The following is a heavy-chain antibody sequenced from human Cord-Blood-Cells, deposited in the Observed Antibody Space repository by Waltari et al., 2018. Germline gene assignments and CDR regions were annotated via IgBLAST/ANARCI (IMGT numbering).Heavy chain of an antibody. Sequence: QVQLQGSGPGLVKPSETLSLTCTASGGPTSSYYWRWIRQPPGKGLEWIGYIYYSGSTNYNPSLKSRVTISVDTSKNQFSLKLSSVTAADTAVYYCVRDSGRIWGQGTMVTVSS. CDR2: IYYSGST. D-gene: IGHD6-25*01. CDR1: GGPTSSYY. CDR3: VRDSGRI. J-gene: IGHJ3*02. V-gene: IGHV4-59*01.